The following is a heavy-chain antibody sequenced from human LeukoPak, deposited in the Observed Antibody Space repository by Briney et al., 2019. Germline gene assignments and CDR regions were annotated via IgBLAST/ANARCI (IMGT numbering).Heavy chain of an antibody. CDR1: GYTFTSYG. CDR3: ARGREIHGGSDTKLDDY. V-gene: IGHV1-2*02. J-gene: IGHJ4*02. Sequence: ASVKVSFKASGYTFTSYGISWVRQAPGQGLGWMGWISPRSGDTSYAQKFQGRVTMTRDTSINTVDMDLSGLTSDDTAVFYCARGREIHGGSDTKLDDYWGQGTLVTVSS. D-gene: IGHD3-10*01. CDR2: ISPRSGDT.